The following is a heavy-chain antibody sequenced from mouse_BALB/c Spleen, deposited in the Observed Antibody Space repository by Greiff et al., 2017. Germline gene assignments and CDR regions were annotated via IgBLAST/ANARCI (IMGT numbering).Heavy chain of an antibody. CDR3: ARSNYGSSSQLAY. CDR2: ISSGSSTI. CDR1: GFTFSSFG. Sequence: DVMLVESGGGLVQPGGSRKLSCAASGFTFSSFGMHWVRQAPEKGLEWVAYISSGSSTIYYADTVKGRFTISRDNPKNTLFLQMTSLRSEDTAMYYCARSNYGSSSQLAYWGQGTLVTVSA. D-gene: IGHD1-1*01. V-gene: IGHV5-17*02. J-gene: IGHJ3*01.